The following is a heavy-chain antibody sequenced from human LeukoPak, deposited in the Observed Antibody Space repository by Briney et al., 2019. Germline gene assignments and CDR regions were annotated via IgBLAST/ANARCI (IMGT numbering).Heavy chain of an antibody. CDR1: GFTVSSNS. CDR3: ARAGIGRARGPVKSSITLAGPIDY. Sequence: GESLRLSCTVSGFTVSSNSMSWVRQAPGKGLEWVSFIYSGTIHYSDSVKGRFTISRDNSKNTLYLQMNSLRAEDTAVYYCARAGIGRARGPVKSSITLAGPIDYWGQGTLVTVSS. J-gene: IGHJ4*02. D-gene: IGHD6-19*01. V-gene: IGHV3-53*01. CDR2: IYSGTI.